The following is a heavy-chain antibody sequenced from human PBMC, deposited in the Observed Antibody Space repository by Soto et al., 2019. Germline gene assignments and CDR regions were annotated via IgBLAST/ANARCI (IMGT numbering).Heavy chain of an antibody. D-gene: IGHD6-19*01. J-gene: IGHJ4*02. Sequence: QVQLVQSGAEVKKPGASVRVSCRASGFSFTSFEIHWVRQAPGQGLEWVGRINPKSGDTVFAQRLQGRAAMTTNTSKSTANREVRGLKVEDTAVYYCARGRGGVAGGMLAYWGQGTPVTVSS. CDR3: ARGRGGVAGGMLAY. CDR1: GFSFTSFE. V-gene: IGHV1-8*02. CDR2: INPKSGDT.